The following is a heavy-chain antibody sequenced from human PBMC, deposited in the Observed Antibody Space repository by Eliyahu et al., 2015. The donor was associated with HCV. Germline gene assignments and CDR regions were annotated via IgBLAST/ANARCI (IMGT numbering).Heavy chain of an antibody. D-gene: IGHD1-26*01. CDR3: ARRNGGSYFYFFDY. V-gene: IGHV5-51*01. CDR1: GYIFTNXW. CDR2: IHPGDXDT. J-gene: IGHJ4*02. Sequence: EVQLVQSGAEVREPGESLKISCKGSGYIFTNXWIGWVRQXPGKGLEWMGRIHPGDXDTRYSXXFQGQVTISVDKSVNTAYLQWSSLQASDTAIYFCARRNGGSYFYFFDYWGQGSLVTVSS.